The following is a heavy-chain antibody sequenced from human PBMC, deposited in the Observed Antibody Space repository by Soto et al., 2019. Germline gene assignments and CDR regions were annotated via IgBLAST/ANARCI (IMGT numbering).Heavy chain of an antibody. V-gene: IGHV3-11*01. CDR2: ISSSGSTI. Sequence: GGSLRLSCAASGFTFSDYYMSWIRQAPGKGLEWVSYISSSGSTIYYADSVKGRFTISRENAKNSLYLQMNSLRAEDTAVYYCARDDCSSTSCYGGIDYWGQGTLVTVSS. CDR1: GFTFSDYY. D-gene: IGHD2-2*01. J-gene: IGHJ4*02. CDR3: ARDDCSSTSCYGGIDY.